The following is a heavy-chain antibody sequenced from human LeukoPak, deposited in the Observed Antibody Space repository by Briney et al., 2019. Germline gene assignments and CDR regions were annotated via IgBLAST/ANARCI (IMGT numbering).Heavy chain of an antibody. Sequence: GGSLRLSCAASGFTFSSYSMNWVRQAPGKGLEWVSSISSSSSYIYYADSVKGRFTISRDNAKNSLYLQMNSLRAEDTAVYYCARDQAAAGPYYYYGMDVWGQGTTVTVSS. CDR2: ISSSSSYI. CDR1: GFTFSSYS. J-gene: IGHJ6*02. D-gene: IGHD6-13*01. CDR3: ARDQAAAGPYYYYGMDV. V-gene: IGHV3-21*01.